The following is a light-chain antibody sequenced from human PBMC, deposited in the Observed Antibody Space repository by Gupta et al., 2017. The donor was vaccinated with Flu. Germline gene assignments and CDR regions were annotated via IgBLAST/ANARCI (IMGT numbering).Light chain of an antibody. CDR3: QVWDSSSDHRRV. CDR1: NIGSKS. J-gene: IGLJ3*02. Sequence: VLSRPLSFSVYSGQPARITCGGNNIGSKSVHWYQQKPGQAPVLVVYDDSDRPSGIPERFSGSNSGNTATLTISRVEAGDEADYYCQVWDSSSDHRRVFGGGTKLTAL. CDR2: DDS. V-gene: IGLV3-21*02.